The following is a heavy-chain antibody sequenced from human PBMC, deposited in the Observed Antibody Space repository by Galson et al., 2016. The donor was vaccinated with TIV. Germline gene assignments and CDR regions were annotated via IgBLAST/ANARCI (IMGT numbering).Heavy chain of an antibody. D-gene: IGHD3-22*01. CDR2: IDWDDDK. Sequence: LVKPTQTLTLPCSFSGFSLSTTGVRVNWIRQPPGKTLEWLARIDWDDDKFYSTFLKTRLTISKDTSKNQVVLTMTNMDPVDTATYFCVRADSSGYYYYFDYWGQGTLVTVSS. CDR3: VRADSSGYYYYFDY. CDR1: GFSLSTTGVR. V-gene: IGHV2-70*04. J-gene: IGHJ4*02.